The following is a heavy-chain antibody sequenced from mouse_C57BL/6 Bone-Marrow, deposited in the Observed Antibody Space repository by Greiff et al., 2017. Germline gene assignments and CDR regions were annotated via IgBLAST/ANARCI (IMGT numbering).Heavy chain of an antibody. CDR1: GFTFSSYA. CDR3: ARDRGVWLRYWYVDV. J-gene: IGHJ1*03. D-gene: IGHD2-2*01. Sequence: DVMLVESGGGLVKPGGSLKLSCAASGFTFSSYAMSWVRQTPEKRLEWVATLSDGGSYTYYPDNVKGRFTISRDNAKNNLYLQMSHLKSEDTAMYYCARDRGVWLRYWYVDVWGTGTTVTVSS. CDR2: LSDGGSYT. V-gene: IGHV5-4*01.